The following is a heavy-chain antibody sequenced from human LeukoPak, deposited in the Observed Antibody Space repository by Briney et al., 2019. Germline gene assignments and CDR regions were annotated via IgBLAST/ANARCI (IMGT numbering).Heavy chain of an antibody. CDR1: GGSISSGSYY. CDR3: ERSGSAYYYYYIDV. Sequence: SSETLSLTCTVSGGSISSGSYYWSWIRQPAGKGLEWIGRIYTSGSTNYNPSLKSRVTISVDTSKNQFSLKLRSVTAADTAVYYCERSGSAYYYYYIDVWGKGTTVTVSS. D-gene: IGHD6-25*01. V-gene: IGHV4-61*02. CDR2: IYTSGST. J-gene: IGHJ6*03.